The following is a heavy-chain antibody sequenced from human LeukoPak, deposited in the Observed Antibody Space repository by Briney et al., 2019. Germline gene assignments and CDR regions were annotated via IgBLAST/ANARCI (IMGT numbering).Heavy chain of an antibody. CDR3: ARYTYGCFDY. V-gene: IGHV4-38-2*01. Sequence: PSETLSLTCAVSDYSISSGYYWGWIRQPPGRELEWIGNIYHSGSTSYNQSLKSRVTISADTSKNPFSLKLSTVTAADTAVYYCARYTYGCFDYWGQGTLVTVSS. CDR1: DYSISSGYY. D-gene: IGHD5-18*01. J-gene: IGHJ4*02. CDR2: IYHSGST.